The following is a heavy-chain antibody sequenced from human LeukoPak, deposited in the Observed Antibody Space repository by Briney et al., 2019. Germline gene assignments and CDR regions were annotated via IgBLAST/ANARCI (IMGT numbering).Heavy chain of an antibody. CDR1: GGSISSGGYS. J-gene: IGHJ3*02. V-gene: IGHV4-61*02. D-gene: IGHD1-26*01. Sequence: PSQTLSLTCAVSGGSISSGGYSWSWIRQPPGKGLEWIGRIYTSGSTNYNPSLKSRVTMSVDTSKNQFSLKLSSVTAADTAVYYCARDQGATYGDAFDIWGQGTMVTVSS. CDR2: IYTSGST. CDR3: ARDQGATYGDAFDI.